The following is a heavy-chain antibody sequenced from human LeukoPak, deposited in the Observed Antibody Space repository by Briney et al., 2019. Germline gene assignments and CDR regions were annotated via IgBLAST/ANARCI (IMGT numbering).Heavy chain of an antibody. Sequence: SETLSLACTVSGDPFSSVTDYWAWIRQPPGKGLEWIASGDYSGGTYYNPSLESRVAIPADMSKNQFSLKLTSVTGADTAVYYCAGERGEEYSSGWYKRNYFDNWGQGIRVTVSS. J-gene: IGHJ4*02. V-gene: IGHV4-39*07. CDR2: GDYSGGT. D-gene: IGHD6-19*01. CDR1: GDPFSSVTDY. CDR3: AGERGEEYSSGWYKRNYFDN.